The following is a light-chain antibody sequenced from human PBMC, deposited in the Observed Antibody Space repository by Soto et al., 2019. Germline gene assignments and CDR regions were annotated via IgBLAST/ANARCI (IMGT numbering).Light chain of an antibody. CDR1: QSITNNY. V-gene: IGKV3-20*01. CDR2: GAS. Sequence: EIVLTQSPGTLSFSPGERATLSCRASQSITNNYLAWYQQKAGQVPRLLLYGASTRPTGIPDRISGSGSGIDFPLPVTGLELDDFAVYYCQHYGSSPRTFGQGTKVEIK. J-gene: IGKJ1*01. CDR3: QHYGSSPRT.